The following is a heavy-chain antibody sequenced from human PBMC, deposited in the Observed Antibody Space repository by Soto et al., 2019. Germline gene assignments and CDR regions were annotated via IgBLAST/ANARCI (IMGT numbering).Heavy chain of an antibody. V-gene: IGHV4-39*01. D-gene: IGHD6-19*01. CDR1: GGSISSSSYY. Sequence: QLQLQESGPGLVKPSETLSLTCAVSGGSISSSSYYWGWIRQPQGKGLEWIGSISYSGSTYYTPSLQSRVAISVDTSKNQFSLKLNSVTAADTAVYYCARRTVNIRTFYSGLKTHCFDYWGQGTLVTVSS. CDR2: ISYSGST. J-gene: IGHJ4*02. CDR3: ARRTVNIRTFYSGLKTHCFDY.